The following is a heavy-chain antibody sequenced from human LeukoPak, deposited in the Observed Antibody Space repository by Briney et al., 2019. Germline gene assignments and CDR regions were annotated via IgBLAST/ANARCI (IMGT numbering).Heavy chain of an antibody. D-gene: IGHD4-23*01. Sequence: GSSVKVSCKASGDTFRNYAISWVRQAPGQGREWMGRVIAILGKPTYAQRFQGRVTITADKPTTTVYMELSSLRSEDTAVYYCARDVTTVGPLDSWGQGTLVTVSS. CDR3: ARDVTTVGPLDS. V-gene: IGHV1-69*04. CDR2: VIAILGKP. CDR1: GDTFRNYA. J-gene: IGHJ4*02.